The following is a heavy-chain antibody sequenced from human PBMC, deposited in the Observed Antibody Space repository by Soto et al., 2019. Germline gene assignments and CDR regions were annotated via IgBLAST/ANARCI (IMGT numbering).Heavy chain of an antibody. CDR2: KKQDGSEE. V-gene: IGHV3-7*01. Sequence: GGSLRLSCAASGFIISRYWMIWVRQAPGKGLEWVADKKQDGSEEYYVDSVKGRFTVSRDNAKNSVYLQLTSLRVEDTALYYCARGGFSYGTGIEHWGQGALVTISS. J-gene: IGHJ5*02. D-gene: IGHD5-18*01. CDR1: GFIISRYW. CDR3: ARGGFSYGTGIEH.